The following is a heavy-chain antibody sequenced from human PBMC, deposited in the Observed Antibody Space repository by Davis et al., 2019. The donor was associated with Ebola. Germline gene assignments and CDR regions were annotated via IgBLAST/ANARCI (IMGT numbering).Heavy chain of an antibody. Sequence: PSETLSLTCTVSGGSVSSGSYYWSWIRQPPGKGLEWIGYIYYSGSTNYNPSPKSRVTISVDTSKNQSSLKLSSVTAADTAVYYWATSKNIVATPLDYWGQGTLVTVSS. CDR3: ATSKNIVATPLDY. CDR1: GGSVSSGSYY. D-gene: IGHD5-12*01. CDR2: IYYSGST. V-gene: IGHV4-61*01. J-gene: IGHJ4*02.